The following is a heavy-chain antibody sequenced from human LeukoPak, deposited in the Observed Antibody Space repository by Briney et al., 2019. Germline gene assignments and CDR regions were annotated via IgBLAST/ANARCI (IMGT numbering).Heavy chain of an antibody. CDR2: IYYSGST. V-gene: IGHV4-59*08. D-gene: IGHD2-2*02. CDR1: GGSISSYY. J-gene: IGHJ4*02. CDR3: ARHFVVVPAAIDYFDY. Sequence: SETLSLTCTVSGGSISSYYWSWIRQPPGKGLEWIGYIYYSGSTNYNPSLKSRVTISVDTSKNQFSLKLSSVTAAVTAVYYCARHFVVVPAAIDYFDYWGQGTLVTVSS.